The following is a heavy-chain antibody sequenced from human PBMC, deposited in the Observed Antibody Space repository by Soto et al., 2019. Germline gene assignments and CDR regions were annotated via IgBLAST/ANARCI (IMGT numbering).Heavy chain of an antibody. CDR3: ARLKRSYRPLRYYYYYGMDV. J-gene: IGHJ6*02. CDR1: GGSFSGYY. CDR2: INHSGST. D-gene: IGHD3-10*01. Sequence: PSETLSLTCAVYGGSFSGYYWSWIRQPPGKGLEWIGEINHSGSTNYNPSLKSRVTISVDTSKNQFSLKLSSVTAADTAVYYCARLKRSYRPLRYYYYYGMDVWGQGTTVTVSS. V-gene: IGHV4-34*01.